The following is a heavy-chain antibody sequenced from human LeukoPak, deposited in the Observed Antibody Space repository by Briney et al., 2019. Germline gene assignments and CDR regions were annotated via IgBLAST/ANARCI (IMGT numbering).Heavy chain of an antibody. CDR1: GFTFSSYS. D-gene: IGHD6-19*01. CDR3: ARDGVKQWLTNYYYYYYGMDV. J-gene: IGHJ6*02. Sequence: GGSLRLSCAASGFTFSSYSMNWVRQAPGKGLEWVSSISSSSSYIYYADSVKGRLTISRDNAKNSLYLQMNSLRAEDTAVYYCARDGVKQWLTNYYYYYYGMDVWGQGTTVTVSS. V-gene: IGHV3-21*01. CDR2: ISSSSSYI.